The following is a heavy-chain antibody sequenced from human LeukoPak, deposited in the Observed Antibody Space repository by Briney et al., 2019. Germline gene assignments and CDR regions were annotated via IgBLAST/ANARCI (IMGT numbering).Heavy chain of an antibody. CDR3: ASKEEAWGGFDY. CDR1: GHSFSTHW. D-gene: IGHD3-10*01. Sequence: PGESLKISCKGSGHSFSTHWIGWVRQMPGKGLEWMGIIYVGDSHTRYSPSFQGQVTISADKSISTAYLQRSSLKASDTAIYYCASKEEAWGGFDYWGQGTLVTVSS. J-gene: IGHJ4*02. CDR2: IYVGDSHT. V-gene: IGHV5-51*01.